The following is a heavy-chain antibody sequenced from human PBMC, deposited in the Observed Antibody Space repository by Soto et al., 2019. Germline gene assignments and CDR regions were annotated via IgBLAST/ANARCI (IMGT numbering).Heavy chain of an antibody. Sequence: QVQLVQSATEVKKPGASVKVSCKASGYTFTSYGINWVRQAPGQGLEWMGWNSAYNRSTNYAQKVEGRVTMTTDASTSTAYMELRSLKSDDTAVYYCARDRGTRDTRAPYYYYYYMDVWGKGTTVTFSS. J-gene: IGHJ6*03. CDR2: NSAYNRST. CDR1: GYTFTSYG. V-gene: IGHV1-18*01. CDR3: ARDRGTRDTRAPYYYYYYMDV. D-gene: IGHD5-12*01.